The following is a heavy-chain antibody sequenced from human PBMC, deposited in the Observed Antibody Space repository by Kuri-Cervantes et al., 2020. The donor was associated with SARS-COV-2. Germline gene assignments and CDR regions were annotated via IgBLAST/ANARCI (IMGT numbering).Heavy chain of an antibody. J-gene: IGHJ4*02. CDR3: AKDLAVAGSEDDS. CDR2: ISYDGSNK. D-gene: IGHD6-19*01. V-gene: IGHV3-30*04. Sequence: LSLTCAASGFTFSSYAMHWVRQAPGKGLEWVAVISYDGSNKYYADSVKGRFTISRDNSRNTLYLQMNSLSAEDTAVYYCAKDLAVAGSEDDSWGQGTLVTVSS. CDR1: GFTFSSYA.